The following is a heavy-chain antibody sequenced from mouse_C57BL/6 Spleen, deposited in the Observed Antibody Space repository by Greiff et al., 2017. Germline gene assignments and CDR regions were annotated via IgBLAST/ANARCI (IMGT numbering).Heavy chain of an antibody. D-gene: IGHD3-3*01. CDR2: IDPSDSYT. Sequence: VQLQQSGAELVKPGASVKLSCKASGYTFTSYWMQWVKQRPGQGLEWIGEIDPSDSYTNYNQKFKGKATLTVDTSSSTAYMQLSSLTSEDSAVYYCARRGLRSWYFDVWGTGTTVTVSS. V-gene: IGHV1-50*01. CDR1: GYTFTSYW. J-gene: IGHJ1*03. CDR3: ARRGLRSWYFDV.